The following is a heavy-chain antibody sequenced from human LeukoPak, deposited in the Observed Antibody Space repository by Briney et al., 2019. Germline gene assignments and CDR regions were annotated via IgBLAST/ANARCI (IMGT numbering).Heavy chain of an antibody. J-gene: IGHJ4*02. D-gene: IGHD2-15*01. CDR3: ARGRIYGDY. CDR2: INHSGST. V-gene: IGHV4-34*01. CDR1: GGSFSGYY. Sequence: KPSETLSLICAVYGGSFSGYYWSWIRQPPGKGLEWIGEINHSGSTNYNPSLKSRVTISVDTSKNQFSLKLSSVTAADTAVYYCARGRIYGDYWGQGTLVTVSS.